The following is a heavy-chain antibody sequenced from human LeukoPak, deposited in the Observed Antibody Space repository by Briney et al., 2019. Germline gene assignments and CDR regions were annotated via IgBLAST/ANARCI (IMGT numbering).Heavy chain of an antibody. D-gene: IGHD2-2*01. Sequence: SETLSLTCTVSGGSISSGDYYWSWIRQPPGKGLAWIGYIHYSGSTYYNPSLKSRITRSIHTSKNQFSLKLRSVTAADTAVYYCANSYCSGTSCYHFDSWGQGTLVTVSS. CDR2: IHYSGST. J-gene: IGHJ4*02. CDR1: GGSISSGDYY. CDR3: ANSYCSGTSCYHFDS. V-gene: IGHV4-30-4*01.